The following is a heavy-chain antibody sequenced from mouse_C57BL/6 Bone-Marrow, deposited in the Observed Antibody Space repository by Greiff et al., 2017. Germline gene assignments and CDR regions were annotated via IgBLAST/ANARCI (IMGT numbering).Heavy chain of an antibody. V-gene: IGHV1-74*01. CDR1: GYPFTSYW. CDR3: ARIYYGNGY. J-gene: IGHJ2*01. D-gene: IGHD2-1*01. Sequence: VQLQQPGAELVKPGASVKVSCKASGYPFTSYWMHWVKQRPGQGLEWIGRIHPYDSDTNYNQKFKGKATLTVDKSSSTAYMQHSSLTSEDSAVYYCARIYYGNGYWGQGTTLTFST. CDR2: IHPYDSDT.